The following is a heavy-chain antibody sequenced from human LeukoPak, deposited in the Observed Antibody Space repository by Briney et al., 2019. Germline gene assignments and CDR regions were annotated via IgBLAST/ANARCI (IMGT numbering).Heavy chain of an antibody. D-gene: IGHD6-19*01. CDR3: ARQWLVLYYYYGMDV. J-gene: IGHJ6*02. V-gene: IGHV4-4*02. CDR1: GGSISSSNW. CDR2: IYHSGST. Sequence: SGTLSLTCAVSGGSISSSNWWSWVRQPPGKGLEWIGEIYHSGSTNYNPSLKSRVTISVDKSRNQFSLKLSSVTAADTAVYYCARQWLVLYYYYGMDVWGQGTTVTVSS.